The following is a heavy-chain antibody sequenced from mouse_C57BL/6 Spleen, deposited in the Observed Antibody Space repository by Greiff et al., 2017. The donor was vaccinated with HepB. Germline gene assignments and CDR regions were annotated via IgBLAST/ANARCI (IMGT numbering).Heavy chain of an antibody. CDR3: ARGGEIYYGSVPDWCFDV. CDR2: INPKYGTT. CDR1: GYSFNDYN. J-gene: IGHJ1*03. D-gene: IGHD1-1*01. V-gene: IGHV1-39*01. Sequence: VHVKQSGPELVKPGASVKISCKASGYSFNDYNLNWVKQSNVKSLEWIGVINPKYGTTSYNQKFKGKATLTVDPSSSTAYMQRNSLTSEDAAVEYCARGGEIYYGSVPDWCFDVWGTGTTVTVAS.